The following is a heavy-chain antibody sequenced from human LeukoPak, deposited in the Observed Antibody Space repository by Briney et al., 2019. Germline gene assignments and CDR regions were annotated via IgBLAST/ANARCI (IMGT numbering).Heavy chain of an antibody. V-gene: IGHV4-59*01. Sequence: PSKTLSLTCTVSGGSISSYYWSWIRQPPGKGLEGIGYIYYSGSTNYNPSLKSRVTISVDTSKNQFSLKLSSVTAADTAVYYCARDGNYGDYFDYWGQGTLVTVSS. CDR1: GGSISSYY. J-gene: IGHJ4*02. CDR3: ARDGNYGDYFDY. D-gene: IGHD4-17*01. CDR2: IYYSGST.